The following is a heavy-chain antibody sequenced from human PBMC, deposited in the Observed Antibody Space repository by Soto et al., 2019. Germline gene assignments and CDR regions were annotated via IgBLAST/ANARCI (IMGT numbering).Heavy chain of an antibody. V-gene: IGHV3-7*03. CDR1: GFTFSSYW. CDR3: ARYGYNYGMDV. Sequence: SLRLSCAASGFTFSSYWMTWVRQAPGKGLEWVAKIKQDGSEKYYVDSVKGRFTISRDNAKNSLYLQMNSLRAEDTAGYYCARYGYNYGMDVWGQGTTVTVSS. J-gene: IGHJ6*02. D-gene: IGHD4-17*01. CDR2: IKQDGSEK.